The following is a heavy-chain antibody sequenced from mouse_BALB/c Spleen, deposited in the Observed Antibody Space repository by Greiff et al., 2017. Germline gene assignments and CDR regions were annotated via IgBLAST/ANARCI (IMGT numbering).Heavy chain of an antibody. CDR1: GFNIKDYY. CDR3: NARPTPFDY. D-gene: IGHD2-10*01. Sequence: EVQLQQSGAELVRSGASVKLSCTASGFNIKDYYMHWVKQRPEQGLEWIGWIDPENGDTEYAPKFQGKATMTADTSSNTAYLQLSSLTSEDTAVYYCNARPTPFDYWGQGTTLTVSS. J-gene: IGHJ2*01. CDR2: IDPENGDT. V-gene: IGHV14-4*02.